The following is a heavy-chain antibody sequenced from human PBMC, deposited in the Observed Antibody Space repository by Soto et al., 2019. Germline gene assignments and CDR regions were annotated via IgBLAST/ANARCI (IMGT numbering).Heavy chain of an antibody. CDR3: ARTHRYDFWSGYQTAYFDY. V-gene: IGHV1-46*03. J-gene: IGHJ4*02. CDR2: INPSGGST. D-gene: IGHD3-3*01. Sequence: ASVKVSCKASGYTFTSYYMHWVRQAPGQGLEWMGIINPSGGSTSYAQKFQGRVTMTRDTSTSTVYMELSSLRSEDTAVYFCARTHRYDFWSGYQTAYFDYWGQGTLVTVSS. CDR1: GYTFTSYY.